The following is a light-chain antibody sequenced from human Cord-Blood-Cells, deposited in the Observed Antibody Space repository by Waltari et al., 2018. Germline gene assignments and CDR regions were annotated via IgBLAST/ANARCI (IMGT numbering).Light chain of an antibody. CDR1: QGISSY. CDR2: AAS. V-gene: IGKV1-8*01. CDR3: QQYYSYPIT. Sequence: AIRMTQSPSSFSASTGDRVTITSRASQGISSYLAWYQQKPGKAPKLLIYAASTLQSGVPSRFSGSGSGTDFTLTISCLQSEDFATYYCQQYYSYPITFGQGTRLEIK. J-gene: IGKJ5*01.